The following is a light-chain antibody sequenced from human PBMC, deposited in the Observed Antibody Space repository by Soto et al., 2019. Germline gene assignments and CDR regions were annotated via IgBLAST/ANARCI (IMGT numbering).Light chain of an antibody. J-gene: IGKJ5*01. CDR3: QHYETYPIT. CDR1: QRINNW. CDR2: DAS. Sequence: DIRMTQSPSTLSASVGDRVTITCRASQRINNWLAWYQQKPGKAPKLLIYDASSVESGVPSRFSGSASGTEFTLTISSLQPDDFATYYCQHYETYPITFGQGTRLEI. V-gene: IGKV1-5*01.